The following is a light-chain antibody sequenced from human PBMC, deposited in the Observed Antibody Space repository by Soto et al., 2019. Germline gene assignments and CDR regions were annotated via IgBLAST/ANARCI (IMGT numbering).Light chain of an antibody. J-gene: IGKJ4*01. CDR3: QQYDNWPPVT. Sequence: EIVMTQSPATLSVSPGERATLSCRASQSISSNLAWYQQKPGQAPRLLIYGASTRATGIPARFSGSESGTEFTLTITSLQSEDFAVYYCQQYDNWPPVTFGGGTEVEIK. CDR1: QSISSN. V-gene: IGKV3-15*01. CDR2: GAS.